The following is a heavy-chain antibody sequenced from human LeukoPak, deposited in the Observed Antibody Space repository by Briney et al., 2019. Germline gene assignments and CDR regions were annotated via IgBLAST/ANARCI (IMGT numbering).Heavy chain of an antibody. V-gene: IGHV4-59*01. CDR1: GGSISSYY. CDR3: ARSRRVSNWFDP. J-gene: IGHJ5*02. CDR2: IYYSGST. Sequence: SETLSLTCTGSGGSISSYYWSWIRQPPGKGLEWIGYIYYSGSTNYNPSLKSRVTISVDTSKNQFSLKLSSVTAADTAVYYCARSRRVSNWFDPWGQGTLVTVSS.